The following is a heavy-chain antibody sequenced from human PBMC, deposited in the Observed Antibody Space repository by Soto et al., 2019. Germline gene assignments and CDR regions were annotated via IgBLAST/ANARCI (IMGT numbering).Heavy chain of an antibody. Sequence: ETLSLTCSVYGASFSGYYWSWIRQPPGKGLEWIGEINHSGSTNYNPSLKSRVTISVDTSKNQFSLKLSSVTAADTAVYYCARLGFWSGYYGMDVWGQGTTVTVYS. J-gene: IGHJ6*02. CDR3: ARLGFWSGYYGMDV. CDR2: INHSGST. V-gene: IGHV4-34*01. CDR1: GASFSGYY. D-gene: IGHD3-3*01.